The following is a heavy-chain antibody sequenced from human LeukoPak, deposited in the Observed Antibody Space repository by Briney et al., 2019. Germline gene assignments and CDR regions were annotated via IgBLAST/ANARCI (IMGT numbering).Heavy chain of an antibody. CDR3: ARDQGSLTRSWYTGY. Sequence: ASVKVSCKASGYTFTGYHIHWVRQAPGQGLEWMGRINPYSGDTDFAQKFQGRVTMTRDTSITTAYMDLSILTPDDTAVYFCARDQGSLTRSWYTGYWGQGTQVTVSS. J-gene: IGHJ4*02. D-gene: IGHD6-13*01. V-gene: IGHV1-2*06. CDR1: GYTFTGYH. CDR2: INPYSGDT.